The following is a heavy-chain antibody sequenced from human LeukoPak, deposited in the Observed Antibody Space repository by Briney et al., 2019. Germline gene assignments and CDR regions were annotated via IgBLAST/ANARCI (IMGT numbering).Heavy chain of an antibody. Sequence: SETLSLTCTVSGGSISSSSYYWGWIRQPPGKGLEWIGSIYYSGSTYYNPSLKSRVTISVDTSKNQFSLKLSSVTAADTAVCYCARHGPTVRGVVNLYYFDYWGQGTLVTVSS. CDR3: ARHGPTVRGVVNLYYFDY. V-gene: IGHV4-39*01. J-gene: IGHJ4*02. CDR1: GGSISSSSYY. CDR2: IYYSGST. D-gene: IGHD3-3*01.